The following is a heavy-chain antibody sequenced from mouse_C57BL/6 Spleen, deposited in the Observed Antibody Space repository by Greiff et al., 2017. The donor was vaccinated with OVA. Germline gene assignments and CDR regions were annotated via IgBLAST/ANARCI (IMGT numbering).Heavy chain of an antibody. CDR2: IYPGDGDT. CDR3: ARRPLKYYAMDY. Sequence: QVQLQQSGAELVKPGASVKISCKASGYAFSSYWMNWVKQRPGKGLEWIGQIYPGDGDTNYNGKFKGKATLTADKSSSTAYMPLSSLTSEDSAVYFCARRPLKYYAMDYWGQGTSVTVSS. J-gene: IGHJ4*01. V-gene: IGHV1-80*01. D-gene: IGHD1-3*01. CDR1: GYAFSSYW.